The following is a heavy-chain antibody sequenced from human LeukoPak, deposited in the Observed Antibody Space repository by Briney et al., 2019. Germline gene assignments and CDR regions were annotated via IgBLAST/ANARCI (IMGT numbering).Heavy chain of an antibody. CDR1: GGSISSYY. J-gene: IGHJ4*02. D-gene: IGHD6-13*01. Sequence: SETLSLTCTVSGGSISSYYWSWTRQPPGKGLEWIGYIYYSGSTNYNPSLKSRVTISVDTSKNQFSLKLSSVTAADTAVYYCARAGGIAAALDYWGQGTLVTVSS. CDR2: IYYSGST. V-gene: IGHV4-59*01. CDR3: ARAGGIAAALDY.